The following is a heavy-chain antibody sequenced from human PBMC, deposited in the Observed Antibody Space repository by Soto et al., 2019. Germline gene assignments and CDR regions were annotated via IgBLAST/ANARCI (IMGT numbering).Heavy chain of an antibody. Sequence: HVQLQESGPGLVKPSETLSLTCTVSGGSISTYYWSWIRQHPGKGLEWIGYIYYDGSTSYNPSLRSRVTISVDTSKNQFSLILSSVTSADTAVYYCARDQLSSGLYVWFDPWGQGTLVTVSS. CDR2: IYYDGST. J-gene: IGHJ5*02. CDR1: GGSISTYY. V-gene: IGHV4-59*01. CDR3: ARDQLSSGLYVWFDP. D-gene: IGHD6-25*01.